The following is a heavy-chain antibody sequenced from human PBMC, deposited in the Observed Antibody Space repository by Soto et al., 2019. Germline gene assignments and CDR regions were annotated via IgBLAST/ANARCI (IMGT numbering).Heavy chain of an antibody. Sequence: SETLSLTCAVYGGSFSGYYWSWIRQPPGKGLEWIGEINISGSTNYNPSLKSLVTISVDTYKNQFTLKLSSVTAADTAVYYCARVKELAARPNWFDPWGQGTLVTVSS. CDR2: INISGST. CDR1: GGSFSGYY. D-gene: IGHD6-6*01. CDR3: ARVKELAARPNWFDP. J-gene: IGHJ5*02. V-gene: IGHV4-34*01.